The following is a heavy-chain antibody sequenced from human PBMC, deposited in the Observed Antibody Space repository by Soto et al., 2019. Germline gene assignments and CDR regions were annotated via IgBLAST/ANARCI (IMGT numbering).Heavy chain of an antibody. V-gene: IGHV4-39*01. D-gene: IGHD3-9*01. CDR3: ARLEGLATTSYYFDF. J-gene: IGHJ4*02. CDR1: GGSISSSNYY. CDR2: IYYSGST. Sequence: SETLFLTCTVSGGSISSSNYYWGWIRQPPGKGLEWIGSIYYSGSTYSNPSLKSRVTISLDKSRNQFSLKLNSVTAADSAVYFCARLEGLATTSYYFDFWGPGALVTVSS.